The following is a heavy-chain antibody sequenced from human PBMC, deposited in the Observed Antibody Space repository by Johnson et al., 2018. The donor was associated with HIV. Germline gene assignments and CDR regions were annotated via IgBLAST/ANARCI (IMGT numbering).Heavy chain of an antibody. Sequence: VQLVESGGGLVTPGGSLRLSCAASGFTFSNAWMSWVRQAPGKGLEWVGRIRGRANTYATAYAASLKGSFTISRDASTNTAYLQMNSLTPEDTAVYYCARDRAVAGTHHDAVDIWGQGTMVTVSS. CDR1: GFTFSNAW. V-gene: IGHV3-73*01. CDR3: ARDRAVAGTHHDAVDI. J-gene: IGHJ3*02. D-gene: IGHD6-19*01. CDR2: IRGRANTYAT.